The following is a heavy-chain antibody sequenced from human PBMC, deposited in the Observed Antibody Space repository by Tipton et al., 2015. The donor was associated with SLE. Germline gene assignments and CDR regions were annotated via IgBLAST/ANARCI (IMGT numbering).Heavy chain of an antibody. D-gene: IGHD5-12*01. CDR3: ARLVGGYAR. V-gene: IGHV4-39*01. J-gene: IGHJ4*02. CDR1: GASISSSDYS. CDR2: IYYNGGT. Sequence: TLSLTCNVSGASISSSDYSWGWMRQPPGEGLEWIGTIYYNGGTHSNPSLKSRVSISVDTSKNQLSLKLISVTAADTDVYLCARLVGGYARWGQGTLVTVSS.